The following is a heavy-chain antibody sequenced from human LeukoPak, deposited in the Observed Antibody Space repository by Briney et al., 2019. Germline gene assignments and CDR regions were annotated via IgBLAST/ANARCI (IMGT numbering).Heavy chain of an antibody. V-gene: IGHV4-4*07. D-gene: IGHD3-22*01. CDR3: ASHYYDSSDGY. Sequence: SETLSLTCTVSGGSISSYYWSWIRQLAGKGLEWIGRIYTSGSTNYNPSLKSRVTISVDTSKNQFSLKLSSVTAADTAVYYCASHYYDSSDGYWGQGTLVTVSS. J-gene: IGHJ4*02. CDR1: GGSISSYY. CDR2: IYTSGST.